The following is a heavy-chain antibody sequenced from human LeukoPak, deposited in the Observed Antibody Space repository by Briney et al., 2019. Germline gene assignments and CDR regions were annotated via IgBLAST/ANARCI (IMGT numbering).Heavy chain of an antibody. CDR1: GGTFSSYA. J-gene: IGHJ5*02. CDR2: IIPIFGTA. D-gene: IGHD2-15*01. CDR3: ARGIVVVAANSFWFDP. V-gene: IGHV1-69*13. Sequence: SVKVSCKASGGTFSSYAISWVRQAPGQGLEWMGGIIPIFGTANYAQKFQGRVTITADESTSTAYMELSSLRSEDTAVYYCARGIVVVAANSFWFDPWGQGTLVTVSS.